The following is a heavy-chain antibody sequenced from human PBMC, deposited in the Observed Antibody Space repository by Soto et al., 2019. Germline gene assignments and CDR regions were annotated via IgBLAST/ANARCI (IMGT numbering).Heavy chain of an antibody. CDR1: GDSINSDKYY. V-gene: IGHV4-39*01. CDR2: IYFRGNT. CDR3: ARLEGLATISYYFDF. Sequence: NPSETLSLTCSVSGDSINSDKYYWGWIRQPPGKGLEWIGSIYFRGNTYYNPSLQTRVTISLDKSKSQFSLKLKSVTAADSSVYFCARLEGLATISYYFDFWGQGALVTVSS. J-gene: IGHJ4*02. D-gene: IGHD3-9*01.